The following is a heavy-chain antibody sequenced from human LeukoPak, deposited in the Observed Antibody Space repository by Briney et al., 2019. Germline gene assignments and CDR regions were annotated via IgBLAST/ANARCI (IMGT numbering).Heavy chain of an antibody. Sequence: GGSLRLSCAASGFTVSSNYMSWVRQAPGKGLEWVGRIKSETDGGTTDYAAPVKGRFTISRDDSKNTLFLQMNSLKTDDTAVYFCTIRYCTSTRCYSEYGMDVWGQGTTVTVSS. J-gene: IGHJ6*02. D-gene: IGHD2-2*01. V-gene: IGHV3-15*01. CDR3: TIRYCTSTRCYSEYGMDV. CDR2: IKSETDGGTT. CDR1: GFTVSSNY.